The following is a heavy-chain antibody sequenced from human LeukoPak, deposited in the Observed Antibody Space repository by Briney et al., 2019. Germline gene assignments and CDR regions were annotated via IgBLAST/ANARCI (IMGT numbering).Heavy chain of an antibody. CDR1: GGSISSSTYF. CDR3: ARGLVIDY. J-gene: IGHJ4*02. V-gene: IGHV4-39*07. CDR2: IYYYSGST. Sequence: SETLSLTCTVSGGSISSSTYFWGWIRQPPGKGLEWIGSIYYYSGSTYYNPSLKSRVTISVDTSKNQFSLKLSSVTAADTAVYYCARGLVIDYWGQGTLVTVSS. D-gene: IGHD3/OR15-3a*01.